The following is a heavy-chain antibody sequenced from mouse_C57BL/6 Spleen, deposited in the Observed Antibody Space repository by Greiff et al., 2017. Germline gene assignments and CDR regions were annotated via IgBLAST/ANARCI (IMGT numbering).Heavy chain of an antibody. CDR3: ARDYDGYLFDY. CDR1: GYTFTSYW. CDR2: IHPNSGST. V-gene: IGHV1-64*01. Sequence: QVQLQQPGAELVKPGASVKLSCKASGYTFTSYWMHWVKQRPGQGLEWIGMIHPNSGSTNYNEKFKSKATLTVDKSSSTAYMQLSSLTSEDSAVYYCARDYDGYLFDYWGQGTTLTGSS. J-gene: IGHJ2*01. D-gene: IGHD2-3*01.